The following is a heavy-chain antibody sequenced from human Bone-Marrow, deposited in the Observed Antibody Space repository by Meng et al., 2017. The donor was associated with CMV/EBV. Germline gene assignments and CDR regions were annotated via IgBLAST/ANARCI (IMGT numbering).Heavy chain of an antibody. Sequence: SETLSLTCTVSGGSISSSSYYWGWIRQPPGKGLEWIGSIDYSGSTYYNPSLKSRVTISVDTSKNQFSLKLSSVTAADTAVYYCARGGPRGQPGYYYHHSGMDVWGQGTTVTVSS. CDR2: IDYSGST. V-gene: IGHV4-39*01. D-gene: IGHD1-14*01. CDR3: ARGGPRGQPGYYYHHSGMDV. J-gene: IGHJ6*02. CDR1: GGSISSSSYY.